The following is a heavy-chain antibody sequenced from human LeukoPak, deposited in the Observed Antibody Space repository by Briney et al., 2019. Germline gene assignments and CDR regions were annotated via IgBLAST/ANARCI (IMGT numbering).Heavy chain of an antibody. CDR2: ISYGGST. Sequence: PSETLSLTCTVSGXSISSNSNYWAWIRQPPGRGLEWIGSISYGGSTYYSPSLESRVTISVDTSKNQFSLRLSSVTAADTAVYYCARQALWFFDHWGQGTLVTVSS. D-gene: IGHD2-21*01. CDR3: ARQALWFFDH. V-gene: IGHV4-39*01. CDR1: GXSISSNSNY. J-gene: IGHJ4*02.